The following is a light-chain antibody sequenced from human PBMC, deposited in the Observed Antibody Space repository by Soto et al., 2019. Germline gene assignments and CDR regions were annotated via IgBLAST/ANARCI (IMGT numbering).Light chain of an antibody. CDR1: QSVSSN. J-gene: IGKJ1*01. CDR3: QQYGSSPKT. CDR2: GAS. Sequence: IVMTKSAVTLSVSPGEISTLSCRASQSVSSNLAWYQQKPGQAPRLLIYGASSRATGIPDRFSGSGSGTDFTLTISRLEPEDFAVYYCQQYGSSPKTFGEGTKVDIK. V-gene: IGKV3-20*01.